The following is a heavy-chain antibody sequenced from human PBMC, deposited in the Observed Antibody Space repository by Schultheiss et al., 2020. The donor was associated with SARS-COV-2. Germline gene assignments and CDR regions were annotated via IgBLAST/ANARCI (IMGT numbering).Heavy chain of an antibody. CDR2: IGSRSSYI. J-gene: IGHJ4*02. CDR3: ARVYDILTGIEV. Sequence: GSLRLSCAASGFTFSSYSMNWVRQAPGKGLEWVSSIGSRSSYIYYADSVKGRFTISRDNAKNSLYLQMNSLRAEDTAVYYCARVYDILTGIEVWGQGTLVTVSS. CDR1: GFTFSSYS. D-gene: IGHD3-9*01. V-gene: IGHV3-21*01.